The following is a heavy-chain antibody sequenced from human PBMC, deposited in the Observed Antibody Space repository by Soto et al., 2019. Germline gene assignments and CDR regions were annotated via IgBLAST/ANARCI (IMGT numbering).Heavy chain of an antibody. CDR2: IIPIFGTA. J-gene: IGHJ5*02. CDR3: ARDGDRITMVRGVITIPTWFDP. V-gene: IGHV1-69*13. CDR1: GGTFSSYA. D-gene: IGHD3-10*01. Sequence: ASVKVSCKASGGTFSSYAISWVRQAPGQGLEWMGGIIPIFGTANYAQKFQGRVTITADESTSTAYMELSSLRSEDTAVYYCARDGDRITMVRGVITIPTWFDPWGQGTLVTVSS.